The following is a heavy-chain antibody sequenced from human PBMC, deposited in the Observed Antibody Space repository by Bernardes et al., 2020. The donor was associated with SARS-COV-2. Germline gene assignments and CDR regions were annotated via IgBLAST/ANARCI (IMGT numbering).Heavy chain of an antibody. CDR1: GFTFSSYA. CDR3: AKDYSVIGQAVYYYGLDV. Sequence: GGSLRLSRAASGFTFSSYAMSWVRQAPGKGLEWVSTISGSGDATYYADSVKGRFTISRDNSKNTLYLQMNSLRAEDTAVYYCAKDYSVIGQAVYYYGLDVWGQGARVAVSS. J-gene: IGHJ6*02. CDR2: ISGSGDAT. D-gene: IGHD4-4*01. V-gene: IGHV3-23*01.